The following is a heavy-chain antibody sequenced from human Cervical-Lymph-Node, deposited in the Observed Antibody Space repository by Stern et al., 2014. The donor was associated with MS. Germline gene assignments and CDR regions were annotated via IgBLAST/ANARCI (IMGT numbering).Heavy chain of an antibody. Sequence: VHLVESGGGVVQPGRSLRLSCAASGFIFSRNGMHWVRQAPGKGLEWVAVIWYDGSNDKYVDSVKGRFTISRDNSKNTLYLQMNSLRVEDTAVYYCVAYASGDNINHWGQGTLVTVAS. CDR3: VAYASGDNINH. CDR2: IWYDGSND. D-gene: IGHD6-19*01. J-gene: IGHJ5*02. V-gene: IGHV3-33*03. CDR1: GFIFSRNG.